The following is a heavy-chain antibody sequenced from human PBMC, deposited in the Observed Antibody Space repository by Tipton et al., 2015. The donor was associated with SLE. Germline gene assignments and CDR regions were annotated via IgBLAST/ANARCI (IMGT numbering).Heavy chain of an antibody. CDR1: GGSFSGYY. J-gene: IGHJ4*02. V-gene: IGHV4-34*01. D-gene: IGHD5-24*01. Sequence: LRLSCAVYGGSFSGYYWNWIRQPPGKGLEWIGSIYYSGSTHYNPSLKSRVTISVDTSKNQFSLKLSSVTAADTAVYYCARRVREDYFDYWGQGTLVTVSS. CDR3: ARRVREDYFDY. CDR2: IYYSGST.